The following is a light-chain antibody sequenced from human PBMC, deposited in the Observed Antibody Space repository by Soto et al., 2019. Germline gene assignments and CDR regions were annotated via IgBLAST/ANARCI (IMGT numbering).Light chain of an antibody. CDR3: HCQHIDSSRMYS. CDR1: QSVTSTY. V-gene: IGKV3-20*01. CDR2: GGS. J-gene: IGKJ2*03. Sequence: EIVLTQSPGTLSLSPGERATLSCRASQSVTSTYLAWYQQKPGQSPRLIIYGGSTRASGFPDRFSGGGSGPDFTLSISRLEPDDSAVYCCHCQHIDSSRMYSFGQGTKLEI.